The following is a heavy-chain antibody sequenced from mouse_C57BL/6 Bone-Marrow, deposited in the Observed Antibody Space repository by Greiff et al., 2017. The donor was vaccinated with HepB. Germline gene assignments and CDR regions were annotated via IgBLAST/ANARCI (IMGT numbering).Heavy chain of an antibody. V-gene: IGHV5-4*01. D-gene: IGHD2-3*01. CDR1: GFTFSSYA. J-gene: IGHJ3*01. Sequence: EVKLVESGGGLVKPGGSLKLSCAASGFTFSSYAMSWVRQTPEKRLEWVATISDGGSYTYYTDNVKGRFTISRDNAKNNLYLQMSHLKSEDTAMYYCARDDGYYWGQGTLVTVSA. CDR2: ISDGGSYT. CDR3: ARDDGYY.